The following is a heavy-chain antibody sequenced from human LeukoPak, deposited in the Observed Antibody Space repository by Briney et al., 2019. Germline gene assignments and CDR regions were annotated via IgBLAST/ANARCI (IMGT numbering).Heavy chain of an antibody. D-gene: IGHD6-6*01. V-gene: IGHV1-69*13. Sequence: SVKVSCKASGYTFTGYYMHWVRQAPGQGLEWMGGIIPMFGTANYAQKFQGRVTISADESTSTAYMELSSLRSEDSAVYYCARGPRPGDSSSISYYYNYMDVWGKGTTVTVSS. CDR1: GYTFTGYY. J-gene: IGHJ6*03. CDR2: IIPMFGTA. CDR3: ARGPRPGDSSSISYYYNYMDV.